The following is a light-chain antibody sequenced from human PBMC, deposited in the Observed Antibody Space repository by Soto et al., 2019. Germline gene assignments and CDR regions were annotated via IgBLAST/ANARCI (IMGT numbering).Light chain of an antibody. Sequence: ENVLTPSPGPPSFSPGEGATHSCRARQSISSNFLAWYQQKRGQAPRLLIYGASTRATGIPARFSGSGSGTEFTLTISSLQSEDFAVYYCQQYNNWPQITFGQGTRLEI. CDR3: QQYNNWPQIT. CDR1: QSISSNF. V-gene: IGKV3-15*01. J-gene: IGKJ5*01. CDR2: GAS.